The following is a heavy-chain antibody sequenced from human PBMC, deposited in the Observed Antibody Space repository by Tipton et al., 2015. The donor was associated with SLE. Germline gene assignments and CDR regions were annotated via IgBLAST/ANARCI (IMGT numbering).Heavy chain of an antibody. CDR3: ARGPYYYMDV. CDR1: NGSISSSPYY. CDR2: IYYSGST. V-gene: IGHV4-39*07. Sequence: TLSLTYTVSNGSISSSPYYWGWIRQSPGKGLEWVGSIYYSGSTYYNPSLKSRVTISVDTSRNQCSLNLTSVIAADTAVYYCARGPYYYMDVWGKGTTVTVSS. J-gene: IGHJ6*03.